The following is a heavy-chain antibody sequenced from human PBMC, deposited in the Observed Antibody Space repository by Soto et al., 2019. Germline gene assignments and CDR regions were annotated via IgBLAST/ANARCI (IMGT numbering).Heavy chain of an antibody. J-gene: IGHJ6*02. CDR3: ARHRAFDFSMDV. V-gene: IGHV4-39*01. CDR1: DGSISSSSYY. Sequence: LSLTCTVSDGSISSSSYYWGWIRQPPGKGLEWIGSVYYSGNMYYNPSLKSRVTLSVDTSKNQFSLKLSSVTAADTAVYYCARHRAFDFSMDVWGQGTTVTV. D-gene: IGHD3-9*01. CDR2: VYYSGNM.